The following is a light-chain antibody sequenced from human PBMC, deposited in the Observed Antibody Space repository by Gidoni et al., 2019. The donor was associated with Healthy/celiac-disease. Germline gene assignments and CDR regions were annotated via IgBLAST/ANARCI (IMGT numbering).Light chain of an antibody. CDR2: GAS. V-gene: IGKV3-20*01. CDR1: QSVRSSY. J-gene: IGKJ1*01. CDR3: QQYGSSPL. Sequence: STQSPGTLSLSPGERATRSCRASQSVRSSYLAWYQQKPGQAPRLLIYGASSRATGIPDRFSGSGSGTDFTLTISRLEPEDFAVYYCQQYGSSPLFGRGTKVEIK.